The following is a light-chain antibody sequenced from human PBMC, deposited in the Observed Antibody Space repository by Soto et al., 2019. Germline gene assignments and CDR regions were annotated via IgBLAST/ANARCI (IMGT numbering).Light chain of an antibody. V-gene: IGKV1-5*03. J-gene: IGKJ1*01. Sequence: QVTQVPSYLSASVGDSVTITCRASQSIRTWLAWYQQKPGSAPKLLIYKASTLDSGVPSRFSGNGSGTDFALTINNAQPEDCATYYCQQYNSYSPTFGQGTKVDIK. CDR2: KAS. CDR1: QSIRTW. CDR3: QQYNSYSPT.